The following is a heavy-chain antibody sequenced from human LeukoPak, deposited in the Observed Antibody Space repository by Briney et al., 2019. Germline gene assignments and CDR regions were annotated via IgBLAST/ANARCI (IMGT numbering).Heavy chain of an antibody. CDR1: GFTFSNYN. J-gene: IGHJ3*02. CDR2: ISSRGSYT. CDR3: ARIDALDI. Sequence: GGSLRLSCAASGFTFSNYNMNWVRQAPGKGLEWVSYISSRGSYTYYADSVKGRFTISRDNAKNSLYLQMNSLRAEDTAVYYCARIDALDIWGLGTMVTVSS. V-gene: IGHV3-21*06.